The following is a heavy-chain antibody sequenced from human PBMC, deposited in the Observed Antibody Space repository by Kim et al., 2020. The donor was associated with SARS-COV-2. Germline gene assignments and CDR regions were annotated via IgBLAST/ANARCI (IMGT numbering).Heavy chain of an antibody. CDR2: GYYSGST. CDR1: GGSIRSPTYY. V-gene: IGHV4-39*07. Sequence: SETLSLTCTVSGGSIRSPTYYWDWIRQSPGKGPEWIGSGYYSGSTSYNPSLKSRLTISVDTSKSQFSLELTSVTAADTAVYYCAKRGGYGSGFLYVMDVWGQGTTVTVSS. D-gene: IGHD3-10*01. J-gene: IGHJ6*02. CDR3: AKRGGYGSGFLYVMDV.